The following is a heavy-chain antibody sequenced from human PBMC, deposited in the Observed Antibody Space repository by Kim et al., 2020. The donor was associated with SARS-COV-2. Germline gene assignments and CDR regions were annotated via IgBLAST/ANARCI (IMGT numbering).Heavy chain of an antibody. D-gene: IGHD1-26*01. CDR3: ARIIVGATGGFDY. Sequence: SQKFQGRVTITRDTSASTAYMELSSLRSEDTAVYYCARIIVGATGGFDYWGQGTLVTVSS. V-gene: IGHV1-3*01. J-gene: IGHJ4*02.